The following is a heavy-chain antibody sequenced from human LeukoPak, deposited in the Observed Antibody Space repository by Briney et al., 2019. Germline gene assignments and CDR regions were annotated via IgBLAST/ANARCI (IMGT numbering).Heavy chain of an antibody. CDR2: INPNSGGT. Sequence: ASVKVSCKASGYTFTGYYMHWVRQAPGQGFEWMGWINPNSGGTNYAQKFQGWVTMTRDTSISTAYMELSRLRSDDTAVYYCARSSPDSSGYPRFDPWGQGTLVTVSS. V-gene: IGHV1-2*04. CDR1: GYTFTGYY. D-gene: IGHD3-22*01. CDR3: ARSSPDSSGYPRFDP. J-gene: IGHJ5*02.